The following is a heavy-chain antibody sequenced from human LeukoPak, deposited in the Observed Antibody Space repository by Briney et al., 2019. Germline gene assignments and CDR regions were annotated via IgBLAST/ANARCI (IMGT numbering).Heavy chain of an antibody. CDR2: MKQDGSET. CDR3: ARDKIVGATHFDY. J-gene: IGHJ4*02. V-gene: IGHV3-7*01. CDR1: GFTFSNYW. Sequence: PGGTLRLSCAASGFTFSNYWMSWVRQAPGKGLEWVANMKQDGSETYYVDSVKGRFTISRDNAKNSPYLQMNSLRAEDTAVYYCARDKIVGATHFDYWGQGALVTVSS. D-gene: IGHD1-26*01.